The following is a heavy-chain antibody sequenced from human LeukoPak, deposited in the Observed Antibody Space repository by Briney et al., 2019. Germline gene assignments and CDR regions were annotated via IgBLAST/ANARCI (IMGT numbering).Heavy chain of an antibody. J-gene: IGHJ4*02. V-gene: IGHV3-21*01. CDR1: GFTFSSYS. D-gene: IGHD4-17*01. CDR2: ISSSSSYI. Sequence: GGSLRLSCAASGFTFSSYSMNWARQAPGKGLEWVSSISSSSSYIYYADSVKGRFTISRDDAKNSLYLQMNSLRAEDTAVYYCARSTVTKRIDYWGQGTLVTVSS. CDR3: ARSTVTKRIDY.